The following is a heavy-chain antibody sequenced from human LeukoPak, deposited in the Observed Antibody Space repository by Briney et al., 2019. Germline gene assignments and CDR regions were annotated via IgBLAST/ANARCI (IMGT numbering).Heavy chain of an antibody. CDR3: AREGGSYYYGMDV. Sequence: ASVKVSCKASGGTFSSYAISWVRQAPGQGLEWMGWINPNSGGTNYAQKFQGRVTMTRDTSISTAYMELSRLRSDDTAVYYCAREGGSYYYGMDVWGQGTTATVSS. D-gene: IGHD3-10*01. V-gene: IGHV1-2*02. CDR1: GGTFSSYA. CDR2: INPNSGGT. J-gene: IGHJ6*02.